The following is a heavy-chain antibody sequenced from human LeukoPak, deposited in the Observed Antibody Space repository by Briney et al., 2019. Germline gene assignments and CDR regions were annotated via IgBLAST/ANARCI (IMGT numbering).Heavy chain of an antibody. CDR1: GYTFTSYG. CDR3: ARGTAVTGSIDY. J-gene: IGHJ4*02. CDR2: INAGNGNT. V-gene: IGHV1-3*01. Sequence: ASVTVSCKASGYTFTSYGIHWVRQAPGQRLEWMGWINAGNGNTQYSQKFQGRVNLTRDTAASTAYVDLTSLRSEDTAVYYCARGTAVTGSIDYWGQGTVVTVSS. D-gene: IGHD6-19*01.